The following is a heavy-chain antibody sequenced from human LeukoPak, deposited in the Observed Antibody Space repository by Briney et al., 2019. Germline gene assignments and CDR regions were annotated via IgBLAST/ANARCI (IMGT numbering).Heavy chain of an antibody. J-gene: IGHJ4*02. Sequence: PGGSLRLSCTTSGFSFGDYAMSWFRQAPGKGLEWVGFIRSKAYGGTTEYAASVKGRFTISRDDPKSIAYLQMNSLKTEDTAVYYCTRDKPPGYYDIYPLVPPFDYWGQGTLVTVSS. V-gene: IGHV3-49*03. CDR2: IRSKAYGGTT. D-gene: IGHD3-9*01. CDR1: GFSFGDYA. CDR3: TRDKPPGYYDIYPLVPPFDY.